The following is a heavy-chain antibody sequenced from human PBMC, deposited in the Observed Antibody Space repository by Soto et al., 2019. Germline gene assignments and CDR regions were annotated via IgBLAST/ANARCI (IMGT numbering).Heavy chain of an antibody. Sequence: GGSLRLSCAASGFTFSSYGMHWVRQAPGKGLEWVAVISYDGSNKYYADSVKGRFTISRDNSKNTLYLQMNSLRAEDTAVYYCAKDIKVVAVAGHYYYYYGMDVWGQGTTVTVSS. CDR3: AKDIKVVAVAGHYYYYYGMDV. CDR1: GFTFSSYG. V-gene: IGHV3-30*18. D-gene: IGHD6-19*01. CDR2: ISYDGSNK. J-gene: IGHJ6*02.